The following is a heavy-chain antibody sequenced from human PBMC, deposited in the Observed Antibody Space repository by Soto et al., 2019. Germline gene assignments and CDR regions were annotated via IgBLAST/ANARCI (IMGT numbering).Heavy chain of an antibody. V-gene: IGHV3-30*18. CDR2: ISYDGTNK. CDR3: AKDLGYSYGYYYCYGMDV. J-gene: IGHJ6*02. CDR1: GFTFSSYD. Sequence: QVQLVESGGGVVQPGRSLRLSCAASGFTFSSYDMHWVRQAPGKGLEWVAVISYDGTNKYYADSVKGRFTISRDNSKNTLYLQMNRLSAEDTVVYYCAKDLGYSYGYYYCYGMDVWGQGTTVTVSS. D-gene: IGHD5-18*01.